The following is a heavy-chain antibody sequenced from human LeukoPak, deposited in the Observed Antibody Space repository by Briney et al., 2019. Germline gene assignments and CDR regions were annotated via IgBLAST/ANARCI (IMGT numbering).Heavy chain of an antibody. D-gene: IGHD1-1*01. V-gene: IGHV3-23*01. CDR1: GFTFPSYA. CDR3: AKDTSGRGPPWFDY. J-gene: IGHJ4*02. CDR2: ISGFGGNT. Sequence: GGSLRLSCVASGFTFPSYAMSWVRQAPGEGLEWVSTISGFGGNTYYSDSVRGRFTISRDSSKNTLYLQMNSLRADDTAVYYCAKDTSGRGPPWFDYWGQGTQVTVSS.